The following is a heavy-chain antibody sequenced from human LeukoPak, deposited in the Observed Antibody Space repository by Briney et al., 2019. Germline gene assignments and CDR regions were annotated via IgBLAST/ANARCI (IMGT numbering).Heavy chain of an antibody. D-gene: IGHD2-15*01. J-gene: IGHJ4*02. CDR1: GGTFSSYA. V-gene: IGHV1-69*13. Sequence: GASVKVSCKASGGTFSSYAISWVRQAPGQGLEWMGGIISDFNITHYPQKFQGRVTITADDSTSTAYMELSSLRSEDTAVYYCARSDAMVAASDYWGQGTLVTVSS. CDR2: IISDFNIT. CDR3: ARSDAMVAASDY.